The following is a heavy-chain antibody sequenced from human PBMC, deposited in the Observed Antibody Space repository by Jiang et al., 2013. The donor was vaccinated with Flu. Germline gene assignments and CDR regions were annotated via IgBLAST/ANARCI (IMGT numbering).Heavy chain of an antibody. J-gene: IGHJ4*02. CDR3: ASSGNYYDSSGYYRDY. CDR2: IDPSDSYT. CDR1: GYSFTSYW. V-gene: IGHV5-10-1*01. D-gene: IGHD3-22*01. Sequence: GAEVKKPGESLRISCKGSGYSFTSYWISWVRQMPGKGLEWMGRIDPSDSYTNYSPSFQGHVTISADKSISTAYLQWSSLKASDTAMYYCASSGNYYDSSGYYRDYWGQGTLVTVSS.